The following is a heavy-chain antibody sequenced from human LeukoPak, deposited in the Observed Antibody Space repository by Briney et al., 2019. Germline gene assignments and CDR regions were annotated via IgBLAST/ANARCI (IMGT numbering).Heavy chain of an antibody. J-gene: IGHJ6*03. Sequence: TGGSLRLSCAASGFTFSSYAMHWVRQAPGKGLEWVAFIRYDGSNKYYADSVKGRFTISRDNSKNTLYLQMNSLRAEDTAVYYCAKDGLHSYGYYYYYYMDVWGKGTTVTISS. CDR2: IRYDGSNK. D-gene: IGHD5-18*01. CDR1: GFTFSSYA. V-gene: IGHV3-30*02. CDR3: AKDGLHSYGYYYYYYMDV.